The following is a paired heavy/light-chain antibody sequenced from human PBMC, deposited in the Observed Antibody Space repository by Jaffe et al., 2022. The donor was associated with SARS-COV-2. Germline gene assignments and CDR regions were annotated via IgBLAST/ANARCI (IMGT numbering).Light chain of an antibody. Sequence: DIQMTQSPSSLSASIGDRVIISCRAGQSISTFVNWYQQKSGEAPKLLMSTASRLHSGVPSRFSGSGSGTDFTLTISSLQPEDFATYYCQQSYNTPHTFGQGTKLEI. J-gene: IGKJ2*01. V-gene: IGKV1-39*01. CDR2: TAS. CDR1: QSISTF. CDR3: QQSYNTPHT.
Heavy chain of an antibody. CDR1: GFTFTNYA. D-gene: IGHD3-10*01. Sequence: EVQLVESGGGLIQPGGSLRLSCAASGFTFTNYAMVWVRQAPGKGLEWVSLISGSDGSTYYTDSVKGRFTISRDISKNTLYLQMNSLRVEDTAVYYCAKDYYGSGSYYNTYMDVWGKGTTVTVSS. CDR3: AKDYYGSGSYYNTYMDV. V-gene: IGHV3-23*04. J-gene: IGHJ6*03. CDR2: ISGSDGST.